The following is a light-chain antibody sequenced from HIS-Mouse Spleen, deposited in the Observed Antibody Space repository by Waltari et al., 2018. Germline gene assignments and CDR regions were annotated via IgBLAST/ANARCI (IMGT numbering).Light chain of an antibody. J-gene: IGKJ1*01. CDR1: QGISSY. V-gene: IGKV1-9*01. CDR3: QQLNSYPPT. Sequence: DIQLTQSPSFLSASVGDRVTITCRASQGISSYLAWYQQKPGKAPKHLNYAASTLQSGVPARCSGSGSGTEFTLTISRLRHEDFATYYCQQLNSYPPTFGQGTKVEIK. CDR2: AAS.